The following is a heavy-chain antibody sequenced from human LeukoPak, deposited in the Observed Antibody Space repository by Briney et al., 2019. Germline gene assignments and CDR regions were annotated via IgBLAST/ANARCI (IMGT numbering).Heavy chain of an antibody. CDR3: ARDQRSSGSYYENYYYYYMDV. CDR1: GGSISSGDYY. D-gene: IGHD3-10*01. CDR2: IYYRGST. V-gene: IGHV4-30-4*08. J-gene: IGHJ6*03. Sequence: SETLSLTCTVSGGSISSGDYYWSWIRQPPGKGLEWIGYIYYRGSTYYNPSLKSRVTISVDTSKNQFSLKLSSVTAADTAVYYCARDQRSSGSYYENYYYYYMDVWGKGTTVTVSS.